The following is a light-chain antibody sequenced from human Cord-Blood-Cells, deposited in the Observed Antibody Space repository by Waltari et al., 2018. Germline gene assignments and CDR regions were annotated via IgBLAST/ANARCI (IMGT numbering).Light chain of an antibody. V-gene: IGKV2-28*01. Sequence: DMVMTQSPLSLPVTPGEPASIPSSPSQSLLHSNGYNYLDWYLQKPGQSPQLLIYLGSNRASGVPDRFSGSGSGTDFTLKISRVEAEDVGVYYCMQALQTPLFGQGTKLEIK. J-gene: IGKJ2*01. CDR1: QSLLHSNGYNY. CDR3: MQALQTPL. CDR2: LGS.